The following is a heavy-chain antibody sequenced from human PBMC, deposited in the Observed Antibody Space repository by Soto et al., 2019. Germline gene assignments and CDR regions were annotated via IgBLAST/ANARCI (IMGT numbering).Heavy chain of an antibody. CDR1: GDSISSPSSS. V-gene: IGHV4-30-2*01. CDR3: ARRKLGDVFDI. D-gene: IGHD3-3*02. J-gene: IGHJ3*02. CDR2: IYQNGNT. Sequence: SETLSLTCTVSGDSISSPSSSWTWFRQPPGKGLEWIGYIYQNGNTYYNPSVRGRVTISVDRSNNQLSLNLISVTAADTAVYFCARRKLGDVFDIWGPGTLVTVS.